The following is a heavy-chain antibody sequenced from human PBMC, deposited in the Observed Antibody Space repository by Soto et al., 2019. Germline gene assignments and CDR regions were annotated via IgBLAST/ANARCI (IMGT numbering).Heavy chain of an antibody. CDR1: GFTFSSYA. CDR2: ISGSGGST. J-gene: IGHJ4*02. CDR3: AKDRMVRGVFGQREGWFDY. V-gene: IGHV3-23*01. D-gene: IGHD3-10*01. Sequence: GGSLRLSCAASGFTFSSYAMSWVRQAPGKGLEWVSAISGSGGSTYYADSVKGRFTISRDNSKNTLYLQMNSLRAEDTAVYYCAKDRMVRGVFGQREGWFDYWGQGTLVTVSS.